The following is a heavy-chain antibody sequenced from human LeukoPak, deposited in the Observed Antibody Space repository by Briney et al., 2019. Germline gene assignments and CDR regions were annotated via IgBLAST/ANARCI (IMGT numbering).Heavy chain of an antibody. D-gene: IGHD6-19*01. CDR1: GGSISSSSYY. CDR2: IYYSGST. Sequence: PSETLSLTCTVSGGSISSSSYYWGWIRQPPGKGLEWIGSIYYSGSTYYNPSLKSRVTISVDTSKNQFSLKLSSVTAGDTAVYYCARRQWLAAGFDPWGQGTLVTVSS. J-gene: IGHJ5*02. CDR3: ARRQWLAAGFDP. V-gene: IGHV4-39*07.